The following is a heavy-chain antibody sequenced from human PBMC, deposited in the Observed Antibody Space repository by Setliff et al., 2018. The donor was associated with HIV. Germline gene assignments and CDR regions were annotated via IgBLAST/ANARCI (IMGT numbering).Heavy chain of an antibody. D-gene: IGHD5-18*01. CDR2: NTAYNGNT. Sequence: GASVKVSCKASGYTFTSYGINWVRQAPGQGLEWMGWNTAYNGNTNYAQKVQGRVTMTTDTSTSTAYMELRSLRSDDTAVYYCATGGDSYDHGAFDMWGQGTKVTVSS. CDR3: ATGGDSYDHGAFDM. J-gene: IGHJ3*02. V-gene: IGHV1-18*01. CDR1: GYTFTSYG.